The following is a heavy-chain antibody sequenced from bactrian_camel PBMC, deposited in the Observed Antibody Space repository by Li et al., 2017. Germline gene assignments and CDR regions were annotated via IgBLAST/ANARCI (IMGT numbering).Heavy chain of an antibody. D-gene: IGHD2*01. V-gene: IGHV3S40*01. J-gene: IGHJ6*01. Sequence: VQLVESGGGLVQPGGSLRLSCAASGFTFRSVSMYWVRQAPGKGLEWVSGIYSGGTTSYYADSVKGQFIISRDNTKNTVYLQMNSLNPEHTAVYYCATGIGIRGGSWIPGHQALGFWGQGTQVTVS. CDR3: ATGIGIRGGSWIPGHQALGF. CDR2: IYSGGTTS. CDR1: GFTFRSVS.